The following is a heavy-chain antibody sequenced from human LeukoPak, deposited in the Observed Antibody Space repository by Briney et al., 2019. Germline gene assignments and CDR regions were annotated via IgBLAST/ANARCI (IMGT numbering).Heavy chain of an antibody. CDR1: GGTFSSYA. J-gene: IGHJ6*03. V-gene: IGHV1-69*06. D-gene: IGHD3-10*01. CDR2: IIPIFGTA. CDR3: AREYYYGSGSYYNDYYYYMDV. Sequence: VKVSCKASGGTFSSYAISWVRQAPGQGLEWMGGIIPIFGTANYAQKFQGRVTITADKSTSTAYMELSSLRSEDTAVYYCAREYYYGSGSYYNDYYYYMDVWGKGTTVTVSS.